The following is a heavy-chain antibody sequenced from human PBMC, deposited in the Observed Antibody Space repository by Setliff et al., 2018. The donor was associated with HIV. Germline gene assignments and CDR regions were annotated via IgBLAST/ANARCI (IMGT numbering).Heavy chain of an antibody. CDR3: ARGDGSSGWSGYFDY. CDR2: ISHSGST. J-gene: IGHJ4*02. V-gene: IGHV4-39*07. Sequence: PSETLSLTCTVSGDSMTSGSYYWSWIRQPPGKGLEWIGEISHSGSTNYNPSLKSRVTISVDTSKNQFSLKLSSVTAADTAVYYCARGDGSSGWSGYFDYWGQGTLVTVSS. CDR1: GDSMTSGSYY. D-gene: IGHD6-19*01.